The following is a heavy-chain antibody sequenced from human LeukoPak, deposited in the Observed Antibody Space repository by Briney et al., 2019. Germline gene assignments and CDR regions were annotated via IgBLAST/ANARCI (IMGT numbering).Heavy chain of an antibody. D-gene: IGHD1-1*01. J-gene: IGHJ3*02. CDR1: GDSISSYY. CDR3: ARHCPPNCKHTFDI. Sequence: SETLSLTCTVSGDSISSYYWSWIRQPPGKGLEWIGYIYYSGSTEHNPSLKSRVTMSLDTSKNQFSLKLSSVTAADAAVYYCARHCPPNCKHTFDIWGQGTVVTVSS. V-gene: IGHV4-59*08. CDR2: IYYSGST.